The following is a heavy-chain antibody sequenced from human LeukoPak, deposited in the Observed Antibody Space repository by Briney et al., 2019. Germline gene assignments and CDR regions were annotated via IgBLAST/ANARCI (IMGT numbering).Heavy chain of an antibody. CDR1: GGSISSGNYY. D-gene: IGHD2/OR15-2a*01. Sequence: SETLSLTCTVSGGSISSGNYYWAWIRQPPGKGLEWIGSIYYSGVTYYNPSLKSRVTISINTSKNQFSLKLSSVPAADTAVYYCASRRAGGSNYFFEYWGQGTLVTVSS. CDR3: ASRRAGGSNYFFEY. J-gene: IGHJ4*02. CDR2: IYYSGVT. V-gene: IGHV4-39*01.